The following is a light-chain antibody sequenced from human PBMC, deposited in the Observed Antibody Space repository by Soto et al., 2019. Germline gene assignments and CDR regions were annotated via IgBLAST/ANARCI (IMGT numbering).Light chain of an antibody. J-gene: IGKJ5*01. V-gene: IGKV3-20*01. CDR1: QSVSSSY. CDR2: GAS. CDR3: QQYDSSPKT. Sequence: EIVLTQSPGTLSFSPGERATLSGRASQSVSSSYLAWYQQKPGQAPRLLIYGASSRATGIPDRFSGSGSGTDFTLTISRLEPEDFAVYYCQQYDSSPKTFGQGTRLEIK.